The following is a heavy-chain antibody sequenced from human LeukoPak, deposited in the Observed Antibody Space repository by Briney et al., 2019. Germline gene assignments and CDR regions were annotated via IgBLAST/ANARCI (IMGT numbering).Heavy chain of an antibody. CDR3: AREGEQQLGWFDP. D-gene: IGHD6-13*01. CDR2: IKQDGSEK. J-gene: IGHJ5*02. Sequence: PGGSLRLSCAASGFTFSSYWVSWVRQAPGKGLEWVANIKQDGSEKYYVDSVKGRFTISRDNAKNSLYLQMNSLRAEDTAAYYCAREGEQQLGWFDPWGQGTLVTVSS. V-gene: IGHV3-7*03. CDR1: GFTFSSYW.